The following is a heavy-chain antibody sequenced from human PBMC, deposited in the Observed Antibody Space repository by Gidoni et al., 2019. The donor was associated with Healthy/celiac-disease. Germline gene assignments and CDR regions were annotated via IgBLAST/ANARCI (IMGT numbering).Heavy chain of an antibody. CDR1: TCGGYY. CDR3: ARWGLRFLEWLPPADV. D-gene: IGHD3-3*01. Sequence: TCGGYYCSWIRQHPGKGLEWIGYIYYSGSTYYNPSLKSRVTISVDTSKNQFSLKLSSVTAADTAVYYCARWGLRFLEWLPPADVWGNGTTVTVSS. J-gene: IGHJ6*04. CDR2: IYYSGST. V-gene: IGHV4-31*02.